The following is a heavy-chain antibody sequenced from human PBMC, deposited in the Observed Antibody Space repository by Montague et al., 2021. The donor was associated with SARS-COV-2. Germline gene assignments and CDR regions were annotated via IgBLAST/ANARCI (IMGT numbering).Heavy chain of an antibody. J-gene: IGHJ3*01. CDR2: VYDTGIT. V-gene: IGHV4-59*01. Sequence: SETLSLTCSVSCPTSPSESWVWIRQTPGGGLQWIAYVYDTGITGYHPSLRSRTTIAVDTSKNQLSLNVRSMTAADTAVYFCARERSDSDVFDLWGQGTSVTVS. CDR1: CPTSPSES. D-gene: IGHD2-21*02. CDR3: ARERSDSDVFDL.